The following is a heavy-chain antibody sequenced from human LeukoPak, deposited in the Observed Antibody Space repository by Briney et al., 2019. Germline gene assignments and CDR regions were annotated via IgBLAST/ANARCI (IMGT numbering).Heavy chain of an antibody. CDR1: GGSISSYY. CDR2: IYCSGST. CDR3: ARVTGYMIEDYFDY. V-gene: IGHV4-59*01. D-gene: IGHD3-22*01. J-gene: IGHJ4*02. Sequence: SETLSLTCTVSGGSISSYYWSWIRQPPGKGLEWIGYIYCSGSTNYNPSLKSRVTISVDTSKNQFSLKLSSVTAADTAVYYCARVTGYMIEDYFDYWGQGTLVTVSS.